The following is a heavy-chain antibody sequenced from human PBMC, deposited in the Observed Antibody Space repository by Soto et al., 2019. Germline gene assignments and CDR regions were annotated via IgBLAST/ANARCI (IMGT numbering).Heavy chain of an antibody. CDR2: VNPNSGGT. D-gene: IGHD2-15*01. V-gene: IGHV1-2*04. J-gene: IGHJ6*02. Sequence: QVQLVQSGAEVKKPGASVKVSCKASGYTFTDYYIHWVRQAPGQGLEWMGWVNPNSGGTNYAQKFQGWVTMPRDTSISTVYMELSSLKSDGMAVYYWAREGAATANYGMAVWGQGTTVTVSS. CDR3: AREGAATANYGMAV. CDR1: GYTFTDYY.